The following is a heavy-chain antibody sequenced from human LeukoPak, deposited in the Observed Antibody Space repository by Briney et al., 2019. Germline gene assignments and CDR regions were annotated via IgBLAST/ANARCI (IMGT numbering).Heavy chain of an antibody. CDR2: IDSGGGA. CDR1: GFTVSKNY. CDR3: VRDQNY. V-gene: IGHV3-66*01. Sequence: GGSLRLSCAASGFTVSKNYMSWVRQGPGKGLEWVSLIDSGGGARYADSVKGRFSISSDNPQNTLYLQRSGLRGEDTAVYYCVRDQNYWGQGTLVSVSS. J-gene: IGHJ4*02.